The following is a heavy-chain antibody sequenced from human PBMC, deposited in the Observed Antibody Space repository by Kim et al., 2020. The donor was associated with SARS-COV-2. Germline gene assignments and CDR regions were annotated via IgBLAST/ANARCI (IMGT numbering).Heavy chain of an antibody. CDR3: ARILSGSYYFDY. Sequence: SVKVSCKASGGTFSSYAISWVRQAPGQGLEWMGGIIPIFGTANYAQKFQGRVTITADESTSTAYMELSSLRSEDTAVYYCARILSGSYYFDYWGQGTLVTVSS. D-gene: IGHD1-26*01. CDR2: IIPIFGTA. J-gene: IGHJ4*02. CDR1: GGTFSSYA. V-gene: IGHV1-69*13.